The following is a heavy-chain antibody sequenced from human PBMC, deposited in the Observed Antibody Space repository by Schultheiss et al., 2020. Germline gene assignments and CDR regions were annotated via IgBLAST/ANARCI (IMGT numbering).Heavy chain of an antibody. CDR1: GFTFSSYA. CDR3: AGDRVRSLYYFGY. Sequence: GESLKISCAASGFTFSSYAMSWVRQAPGKGLEWVALISYDESETYYADSVKGRFTISRDNSKNILYLQMSSLRPEDTAVYYCAGDRVRSLYYFGYWGQGTLVTVSS. V-gene: IGHV3-30*15. J-gene: IGHJ4*02. CDR2: ISYDESET. D-gene: IGHD3-10*01.